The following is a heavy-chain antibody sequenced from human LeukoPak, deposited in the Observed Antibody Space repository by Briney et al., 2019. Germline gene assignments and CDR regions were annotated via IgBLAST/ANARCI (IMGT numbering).Heavy chain of an antibody. CDR1: GGSISSYY. CDR2: IYNIGST. V-gene: IGHV4-59*01. J-gene: IGHJ5*02. Sequence: SETLSLTCTVSGGSISSYYWSWIRQPPGRGLEWIGYIYNIGSTNYNPSLKSRATISVDTSKNQFSLKLSSVTAADTAVYYCARVGTSIAALGRFDPWGQGTLVTVSS. CDR3: ARVGTSIAALGRFDP. D-gene: IGHD6-6*01.